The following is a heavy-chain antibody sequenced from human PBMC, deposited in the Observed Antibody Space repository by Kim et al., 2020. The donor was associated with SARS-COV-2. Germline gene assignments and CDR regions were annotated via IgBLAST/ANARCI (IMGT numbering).Heavy chain of an antibody. CDR3: AAVTGTVN. J-gene: IGHJ4*02. V-gene: IGHV3-74*01. CDR2: DEITT. Sequence: DEITTTYADAVKGRFTISRDNAKNTLYLQMNSLRVEDTAVYHCAAVTGTVNWGQGTLVIVSS. D-gene: IGHD6-19*01.